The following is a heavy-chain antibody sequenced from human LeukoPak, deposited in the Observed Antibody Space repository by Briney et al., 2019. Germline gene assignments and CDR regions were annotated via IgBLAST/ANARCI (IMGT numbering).Heavy chain of an antibody. D-gene: IGHD3-10*01. CDR2: IRSKAYGGTT. Sequence: GRSLRLSCTASGFTFGDYAMSWFRQAPGKGLEWVGFIRSKAYGGTTEYAASVKGRFTISRDDSKSIAYLQMNILKTEDTAVYYCYYYGSGSYYNGTYNWFDPWGQGTLVTVSS. CDR3: YYYGSGSYYNGTYNWFDP. CDR1: GFTFGDYA. V-gene: IGHV3-49*03. J-gene: IGHJ5*02.